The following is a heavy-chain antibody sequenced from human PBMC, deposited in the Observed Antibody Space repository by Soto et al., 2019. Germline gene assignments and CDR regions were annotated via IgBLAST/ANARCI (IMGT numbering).Heavy chain of an antibody. Sequence: GSLRLSCAASGFSFSTYDMNWVRHAPEKGLEGVSYISGGSSRIFYGYSVKGRFTISRDNAKNPLYLKMNSLRDEDTGVYYCARVIYGGWSTIKDYYYYAMDVWGQGTTVTVSS. V-gene: IGHV3-48*02. CDR3: ARVIYGGWSTIKDYYYYAMDV. CDR1: GFSFSTYD. D-gene: IGHD5-12*01. CDR2: ISGGSSRI. J-gene: IGHJ6*02.